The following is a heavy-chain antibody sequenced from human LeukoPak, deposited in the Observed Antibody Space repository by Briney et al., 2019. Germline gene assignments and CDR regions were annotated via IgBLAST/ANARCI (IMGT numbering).Heavy chain of an antibody. Sequence: GGSLRLSCAASGFRFSGYWMTWVRQAPGKGLEWVGFIRTKTYRASTEYAASVKGRFTISRDDSKRIAYLQMNSLKTEDTAVYYCSRVFSSTFYYMDVWGKGTTVTVSS. V-gene: IGHV3-49*04. J-gene: IGHJ6*03. CDR1: GFRFSGYW. CDR3: SRVFSSTFYYMDV. CDR2: IRTKTYRAST. D-gene: IGHD2-2*01.